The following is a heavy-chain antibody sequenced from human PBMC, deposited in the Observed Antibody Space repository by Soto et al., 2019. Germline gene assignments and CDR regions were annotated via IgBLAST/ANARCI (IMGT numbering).Heavy chain of an antibody. CDR2: IYDSGSP. CDR1: GGSISSDDYS. J-gene: IGHJ4*02. Sequence: LSLTCAVSGGSISSDDYSWSWIRQPPGKGLEWIGYIYDSGSPYYNPSLKSRVAISLDRSRNHFSLQLNSVTAADTAMYYCARSLDYDTSGPYYFDAWGQGTLVT. V-gene: IGHV4-30-2*01. CDR3: ARSLDYDTSGPYYFDA. D-gene: IGHD3-22*01.